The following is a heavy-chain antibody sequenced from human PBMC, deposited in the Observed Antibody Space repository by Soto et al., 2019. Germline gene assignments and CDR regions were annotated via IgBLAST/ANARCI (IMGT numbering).Heavy chain of an antibody. V-gene: IGHV3-21*01. CDR2: ISSSSSYI. D-gene: IGHD2-2*01. CDR1: GFTFSSYS. Sequence: VQLVESGGGLVKPGGSLRLSCAASGFTFSSYSMNWVRQAPGKGLEWVSSISSSSSYIYYADSVKGRFTISRDNAKNSRYLQMNSLRDEDTAVYYCARDRVRYCSSTSCLPNRGMAVWGHGTTVTVSS. J-gene: IGHJ6*02. CDR3: ARDRVRYCSSTSCLPNRGMAV.